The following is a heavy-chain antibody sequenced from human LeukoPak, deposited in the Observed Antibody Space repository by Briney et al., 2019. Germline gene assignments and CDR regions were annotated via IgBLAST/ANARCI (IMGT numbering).Heavy chain of an antibody. CDR2: IYHSGCT. V-gene: IGHV4-38-2*02. CDR1: GYSISSGYY. J-gene: IGHJ4*02. D-gene: IGHD3-22*01. Sequence: SETLSLTCTVSGYSISSGYYWGGIRPPPGKGRGGIGSIYHSGCTYYNPSLKSRVTISVDTSENQFSLKLSSVTAADTAVYYCARARDSSGYIDYWGQGTLVTVSS. CDR3: ARARDSSGYIDY.